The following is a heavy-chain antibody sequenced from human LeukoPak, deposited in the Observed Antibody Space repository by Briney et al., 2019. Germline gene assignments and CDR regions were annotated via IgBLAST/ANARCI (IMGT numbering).Heavy chain of an antibody. CDR2: IWFDGSNE. CDR1: GFNFSYYA. V-gene: IGHV3-33*01. Sequence: GGSLRPSCTASGFNFSYYAMHWVRQAPGKGLAWVALIWFDGSNEYYEDSVKGRFTISRDNSKDTVFLQMNGLTVDDTAVYYCARLVGGTTGATDYWGQGSLVSVS. D-gene: IGHD1-26*01. CDR3: ARLVGGTTGATDY. J-gene: IGHJ4*02.